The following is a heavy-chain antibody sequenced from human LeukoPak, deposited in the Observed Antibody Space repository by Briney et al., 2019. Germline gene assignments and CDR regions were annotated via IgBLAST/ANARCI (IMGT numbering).Heavy chain of an antibody. J-gene: IGHJ2*01. V-gene: IGHV3-66*01. Sequence: GGSLRLSCAASGFTVSSNYMSWVRHAPGKGLEWVSVIYSEGRTKYADSVKGRLTISRDNSKNTVNLQMNSLRVEDTAVYYCARDRVFGWYFDLWGRGTLVTVSS. CDR3: ARDRVFGWYFDL. CDR2: IYSEGRT. CDR1: GFTVSSNY. D-gene: IGHD3-3*01.